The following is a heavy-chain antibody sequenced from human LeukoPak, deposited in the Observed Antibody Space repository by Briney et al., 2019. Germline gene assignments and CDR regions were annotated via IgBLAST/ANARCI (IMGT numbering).Heavy chain of an antibody. D-gene: IGHD2-2*01. CDR1: GFTFSSYA. CDR2: ISGSGGST. CDR3: AKGPHGVVVPASYYGMDV. V-gene: IGHV3-23*01. J-gene: IGHJ6*02. Sequence: GGSLRLSCAASGFTFSSYAMSWVRQAPGKGLEWVSVISGSGGSTYYADSVKDRFTISRDNSKNTLYLQMNSLRAEDTAVYYCAKGPHGVVVPASYYGMDVWGQGTTVTVSS.